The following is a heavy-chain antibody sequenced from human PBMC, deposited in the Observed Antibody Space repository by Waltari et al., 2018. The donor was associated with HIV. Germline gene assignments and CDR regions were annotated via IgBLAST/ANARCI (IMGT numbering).Heavy chain of an antibody. Sequence: QVQLQQWGAGLLKPSETLSLTCAVYGGSFSGYYWSWTRQPPGKGLEWIGEINHSGSTNYNPSLKSRVTISVDTSKNQFSLKLSSVTAADTAVYYCARGPYYYDSSGYYYWGQGTLVTVSS. CDR1: GGSFSGYY. CDR2: INHSGST. D-gene: IGHD3-22*01. CDR3: ARGPYYYDSSGYYY. J-gene: IGHJ4*02. V-gene: IGHV4-34*01.